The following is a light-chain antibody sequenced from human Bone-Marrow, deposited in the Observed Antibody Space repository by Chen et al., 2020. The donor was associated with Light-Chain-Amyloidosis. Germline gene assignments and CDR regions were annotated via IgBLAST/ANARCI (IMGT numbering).Light chain of an antibody. Sequence: QSALTQPASVSGSPGQSITISCTGTSSDVGGDNHVSWYQQHPDKAPKLMIYEVTNRPSWVPDRFSGSKPDNTASLTISGLQTEDEADYFCSSYTTTNTLVFGSGTRVTGL. V-gene: IGLV2-14*01. CDR2: EVT. J-gene: IGLJ1*01. CDR3: SSYTTTNTLV. CDR1: SSDVGGDNH.